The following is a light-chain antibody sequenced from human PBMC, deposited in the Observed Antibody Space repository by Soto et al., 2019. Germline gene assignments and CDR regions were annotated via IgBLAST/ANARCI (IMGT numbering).Light chain of an antibody. CDR1: NIGSKT. CDR2: YDS. Sequence: SYELTQPPSVSVAPGKTASITCGGNNIGSKTVHWYQQKPGQAPVLVMYYDSDRPSGIPERFSGSKSGNTATLTISRVEAXXXXXXXXQVWDSSSDHRGVFGTGTKLTV. J-gene: IGLJ1*01. V-gene: IGLV3-21*04. CDR3: QVWDSSSDHRGV.